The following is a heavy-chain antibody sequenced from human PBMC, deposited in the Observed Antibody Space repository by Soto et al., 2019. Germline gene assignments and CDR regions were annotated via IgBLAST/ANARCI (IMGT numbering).Heavy chain of an antibody. Sequence: PSETLSLTRTVSGGSISSYYWSWIRQPPGKGLEWIGYIYYSGSTNYNPSLKSRVTISVDTSKNQFSLKLSPVTAADTAVYYCNARELLWDAFDIWGQGTMVTVSS. V-gene: IGHV4-59*01. J-gene: IGHJ3*02. CDR1: GGSISSYY. CDR2: IYYSGST. CDR3: NARELLWDAFDI. D-gene: IGHD1-26*01.